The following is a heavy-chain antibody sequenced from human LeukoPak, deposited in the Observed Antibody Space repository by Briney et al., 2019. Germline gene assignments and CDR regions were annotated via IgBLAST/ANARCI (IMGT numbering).Heavy chain of an antibody. CDR1: GFTFSKYA. Sequence: GGSLRLSCAASGFTFSKYAVTWLRQAPGKGLEWVSGISAWGETTLYADSVKGRFTISRDNSKNSLYLQMNSLRAEDTAVYYCAKEGITMVRGVLDYWGQGTLVTVSS. CDR2: ISAWGETT. V-gene: IGHV3-23*01. J-gene: IGHJ4*02. CDR3: AKEGITMVRGVLDY. D-gene: IGHD3-10*01.